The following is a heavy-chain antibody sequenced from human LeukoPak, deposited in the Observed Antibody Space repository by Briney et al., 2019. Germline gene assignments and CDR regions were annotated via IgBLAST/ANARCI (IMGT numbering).Heavy chain of an antibody. CDR1: VGSFSGYY. V-gene: IGHV4-34*01. CDR2: INHSGST. Sequence: PSETLSLTCAVYVGSFSGYYWSWIRQPPGKGLEWIGEINHSGSTNYNPSLKSRVTISVDTSKNQFSLKLSSVTAADTAVYYCARGVVVVPAAKRIYYCYYYMDVWGKGTTVTVSS. J-gene: IGHJ6*03. CDR3: ARGVVVVPAAKRIYYCYYYMDV. D-gene: IGHD2-2*01.